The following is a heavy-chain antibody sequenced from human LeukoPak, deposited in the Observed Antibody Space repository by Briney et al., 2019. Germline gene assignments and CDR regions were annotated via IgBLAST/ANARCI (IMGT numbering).Heavy chain of an antibody. D-gene: IGHD1-26*01. J-gene: IGHJ3*02. CDR3: ARDVGASAPDAFDI. V-gene: IGHV3-7*01. CDR2: IKQDGSEK. Sequence: PGGSLRLSCAASGFTFSSYWMSWVRQAPGKGLEWVANIKQDGSEKYYVDSVKGRFTISRDNAKNSLYLQMNSLRAEDTDVYYCARDVGASAPDAFDIWGQGTMVTVSS. CDR1: GFTFSSYW.